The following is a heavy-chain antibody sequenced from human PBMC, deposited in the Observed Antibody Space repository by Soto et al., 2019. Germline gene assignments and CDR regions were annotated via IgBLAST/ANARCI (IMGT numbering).Heavy chain of an antibody. Sequence: ASVKVSCKASGYTFTSYDINWVRQATGQGLEWMGWMNPNSGNTGYAQKFQGRVTMTRNTSISTAYMELSSLRSEDTAVYYCARASGDYIWGSYRYPNYWGQGTLVTVSS. D-gene: IGHD3-16*02. CDR1: GYTFTSYD. V-gene: IGHV1-8*01. CDR3: ARASGDYIWGSYRYPNY. J-gene: IGHJ4*02. CDR2: MNPNSGNT.